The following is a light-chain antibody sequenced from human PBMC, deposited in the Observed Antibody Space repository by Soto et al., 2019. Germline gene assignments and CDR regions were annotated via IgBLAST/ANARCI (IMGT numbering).Light chain of an antibody. Sequence: DIQLTQSPPSLSASIGDRVTITCQATQDISIFLNWYQQKPGKAPELLIYDATILETGVPSRFSGSGSGTDFTFTIRGLQPEDLATYYCQQFHDLPITFGQGTRLDIK. CDR2: DAT. CDR3: QQFHDLPIT. J-gene: IGKJ5*01. CDR1: QDISIF. V-gene: IGKV1-33*01.